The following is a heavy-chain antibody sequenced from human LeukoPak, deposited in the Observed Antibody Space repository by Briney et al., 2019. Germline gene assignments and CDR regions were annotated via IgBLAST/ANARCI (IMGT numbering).Heavy chain of an antibody. CDR1: GGSFSGYY. CDR3: ARARSTSSFDL. J-gene: IGHJ2*01. Sequence: PSETLSLTCAVYGGSFSGYYWSWIRQHPGKGLEWIGEINHSGSTNYNPSLKSRVTISVDTSKNQFSLKLSSVTAADTAVYYCARARSTSSFDLWGRGTLVTVSS. V-gene: IGHV4-34*01. D-gene: IGHD2-2*01. CDR2: INHSGST.